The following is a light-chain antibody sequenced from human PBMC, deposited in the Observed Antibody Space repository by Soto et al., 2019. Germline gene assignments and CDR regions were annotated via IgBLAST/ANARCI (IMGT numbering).Light chain of an antibody. V-gene: IGKV3-20*01. J-gene: IGKJ4*01. CDR1: QSVSGSY. CDR2: GAS. Sequence: EIVLTQSPGTLSLSPGERATLTCRASQSVSGSYLAWYQQKPGQAPRLLIYGASSRATGIPDRFSSSGSGTDFTLTISRLEPEDSAVYYCQQYGSSPLTCGGGTKVEIK. CDR3: QQYGSSPLT.